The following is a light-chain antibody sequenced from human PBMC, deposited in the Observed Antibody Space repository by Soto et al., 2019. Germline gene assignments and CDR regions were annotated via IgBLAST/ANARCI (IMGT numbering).Light chain of an antibody. Sequence: EIVLTQSPGTLSLSPGERATLSCRASQSVSSTYLAWYQQKPGQAPRLLIYSASSRATGIPDRFRGSGSGRDFLTNISRLEPEDFAAYYCQHYGSLVLTFGGGTKVEIK. CDR2: SAS. CDR3: QHYGSLVLT. V-gene: IGKV3-20*01. J-gene: IGKJ4*01. CDR1: QSVSSTY.